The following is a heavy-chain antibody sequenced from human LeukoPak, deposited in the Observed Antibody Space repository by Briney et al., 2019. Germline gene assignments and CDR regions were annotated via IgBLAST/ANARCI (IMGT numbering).Heavy chain of an antibody. V-gene: IGHV4-39*01. D-gene: IGHD3-10*01. CDR1: CGSISRRNYY. CDR2: MYHTGNI. J-gene: IGHJ4*02. CDR3: ASHLYYYGSGSRYFDY. Sequence: PAETLSLTCTVSCGSISRRNYYWGWIRQPPGKGLEWIVWMYHTGNISHKPSLECRASLSVNTSNNRFSVRLSSVTAANTAVYYCASHLYYYGSGSRYFDYWGQGTLVTVSS.